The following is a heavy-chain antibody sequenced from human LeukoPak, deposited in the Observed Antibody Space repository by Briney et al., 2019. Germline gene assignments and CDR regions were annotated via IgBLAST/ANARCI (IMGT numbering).Heavy chain of an antibody. J-gene: IGHJ4*02. CDR3: ARVKYSSGWYLGYYFDY. Sequence: SETLSPTCTVSAGSISIGGYYWSWIRQHPGKGLEWIGYIYYSGSTYYNPSLKSRVTISVDTSKNQFSLKLSSVTAADTAVYYCARVKYSSGWYLGYYFDYWGQGTLVTVSS. CDR2: IYYSGST. D-gene: IGHD6-19*01. CDR1: AGSISIGGYY. V-gene: IGHV4-31*03.